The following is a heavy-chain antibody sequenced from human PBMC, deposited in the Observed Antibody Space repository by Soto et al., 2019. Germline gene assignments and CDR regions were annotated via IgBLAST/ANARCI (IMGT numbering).Heavy chain of an antibody. CDR1: GFTFDDYA. D-gene: IGHD3-3*01. V-gene: IGHV3-9*01. CDR3: AKGFWSGYHYYYYGMDV. CDR2: ISWNSGSI. Sequence: EVQLVESGGGLVQPGRSLRLSCAASGFTFDDYAMHWVRQAPGKGLEWVSGISWNSGSIGYADSVKGRFTISRDNAKNSLYLQMNSLRAEDTALYYCAKGFWSGYHYYYYGMDVWGQGTTVTVSS. J-gene: IGHJ6*02.